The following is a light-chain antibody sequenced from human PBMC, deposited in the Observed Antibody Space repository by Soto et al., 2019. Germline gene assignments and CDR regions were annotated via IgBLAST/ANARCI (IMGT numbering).Light chain of an antibody. J-gene: IGKJ1*01. CDR2: GAS. Sequence: ELVLAQSPATLSVTPGERITLSCRATQTIGQKLAWYLQRPGQAPSLLMYGASTRATDIPARFSGSVSGTEFALSSTGLQSEAFAVYYCHQYNGWAWTCGQGTKVEI. CDR3: HQYNGWAWT. V-gene: IGKV3-15*01. CDR1: QTIGQK.